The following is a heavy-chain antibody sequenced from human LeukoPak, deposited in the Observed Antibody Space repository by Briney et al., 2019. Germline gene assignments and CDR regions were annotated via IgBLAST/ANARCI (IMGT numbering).Heavy chain of an antibody. CDR3: AGYSSGWSSVWYFDL. D-gene: IGHD6-19*01. J-gene: IGHJ2*01. V-gene: IGHV4-59*01. CDR1: GGSISTYY. Sequence: SETLSLTCTVSGGSISTYYWSWIRQPPGKGLEWIGYIYYTGSTNYNPSLKSRVTTSVDTSKNQFSLKLSSVTAADTAVYYCAGYSSGWSSVWYFDLWGRGTLVTVSS. CDR2: IYYTGST.